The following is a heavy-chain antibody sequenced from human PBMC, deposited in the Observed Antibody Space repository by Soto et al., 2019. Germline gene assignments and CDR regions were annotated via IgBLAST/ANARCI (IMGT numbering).Heavy chain of an antibody. CDR2: IIPIFGPA. Sequence: QVQLVQSGAEVKKPGSSVKVSCKASGGTFRSHAISWVRQAPGQGLEWMGGIIPIFGPANHAQKFQGRVTITADESTSTAYMELRSLRSEDTAGYYCARDGLWLSYYYGMDVWGQGTTVTVSS. CDR1: GGTFRSHA. D-gene: IGHD5-18*01. CDR3: ARDGLWLSYYYGMDV. V-gene: IGHV1-69*01. J-gene: IGHJ6*02.